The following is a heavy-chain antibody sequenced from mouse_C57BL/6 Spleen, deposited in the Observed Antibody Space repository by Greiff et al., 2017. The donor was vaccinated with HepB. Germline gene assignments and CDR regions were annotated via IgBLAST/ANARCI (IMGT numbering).Heavy chain of an antibody. CDR3: AKGGYDYGGYYAMDY. Sequence: EVQLQQSGPELVKPGASVKISCKASGYTFTDYYMNWVKQSHGKSLEWIGDINPNNGGTSYNQKFKGKATLTVDKSSSTAYMELRSLTSEDSAVYYCAKGGYDYGGYYAMDYWGQGTSVTVSS. CDR2: INPNNGGT. J-gene: IGHJ4*01. V-gene: IGHV1-26*01. CDR1: GYTFTDYY. D-gene: IGHD2-4*01.